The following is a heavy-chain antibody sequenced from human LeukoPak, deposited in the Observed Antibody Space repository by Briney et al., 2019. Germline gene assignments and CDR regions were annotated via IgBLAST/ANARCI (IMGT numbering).Heavy chain of an antibody. CDR1: GGSISTFY. D-gene: IGHD7-27*01. Sequence: SETLSLTCSVSGGSISTFYWSWFRQPPGKGLEWIGYNYYRGSTSYHPSLMSRVTISVETSKSQFSLKLRSVTAADTAVYFCARLSSGDLRIDYWGQGTPVPVSS. V-gene: IGHV4-59*01. J-gene: IGHJ4*02. CDR3: ARLSSGDLRIDY. CDR2: NYYRGST.